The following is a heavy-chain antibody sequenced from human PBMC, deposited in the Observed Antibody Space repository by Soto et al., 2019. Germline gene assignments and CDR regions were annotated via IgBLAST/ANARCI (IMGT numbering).Heavy chain of an antibody. J-gene: IGHJ4*02. CDR1: GGSISSGNYY. CDR3: ASYNNTSGIDF. Sequence: QTQLQESGPGLVKPSETLSLTCTVSGGSISSGNYYWGWVRQPPGKGLEWIATISYSGGTYYNPSLKSRVTMSLDTSKIRFSLWLDSVTAADMAVYYCASYNNTSGIDFWGQGTLVTVSS. CDR2: ISYSGGT. D-gene: IGHD1-1*01. V-gene: IGHV4-39*01.